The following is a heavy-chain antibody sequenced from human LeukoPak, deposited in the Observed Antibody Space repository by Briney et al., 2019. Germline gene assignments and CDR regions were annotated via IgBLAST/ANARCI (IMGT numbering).Heavy chain of an antibody. D-gene: IGHD3-22*01. Sequence: GGSLRLSCAASGFTFTNYAMSWVRQPPGKGLEWVSAITSSGGSPLYADTVKGRFTISRDNSKSTVYLQMNSLRAEDTAVFYCAKSWGVEYSSGFYIGVDYWGQGTLVTVSS. CDR1: GFTFTNYA. J-gene: IGHJ4*02. CDR3: AKSWGVEYSSGFYIGVDY. V-gene: IGHV3-23*01. CDR2: ITSSGGSP.